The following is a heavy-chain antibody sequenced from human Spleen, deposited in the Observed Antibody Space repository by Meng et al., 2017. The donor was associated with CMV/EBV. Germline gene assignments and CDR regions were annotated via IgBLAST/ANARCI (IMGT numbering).Heavy chain of an antibody. D-gene: IGHD3-3*01. V-gene: IGHV1-18*01. Sequence: ASVKVSCKASGYTFTGYDINWVRQAPGQGLEWMGWISGYNGDTKYAQRFQGRVTMTADTSTSTAYMELRSLRSDDTAVYYCARGDTIFGVAALGTYYWGQGTLVTVSS. CDR3: ARGDTIFGVAALGTYY. CDR1: GYTFTGYD. CDR2: ISGYNGDT. J-gene: IGHJ4*02.